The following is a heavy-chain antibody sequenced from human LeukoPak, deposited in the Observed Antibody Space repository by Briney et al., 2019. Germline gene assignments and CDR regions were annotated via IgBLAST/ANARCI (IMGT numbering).Heavy chain of an antibody. J-gene: IGHJ4*02. CDR1: GGTFSSYA. Sequence: SVKVSCKASGGTFSSYAISWVRQAPGQGLEWMGGIIPIFGTANYAQKFQGRVTITAGESTSTAYMELGLLRSEDTALCDCAAGYSGSQTSTDYWGQGTLVTVSS. CDR2: IIPIFGTA. V-gene: IGHV1-69*13. D-gene: IGHD1-26*01. CDR3: AAGYSGSQTSTDY.